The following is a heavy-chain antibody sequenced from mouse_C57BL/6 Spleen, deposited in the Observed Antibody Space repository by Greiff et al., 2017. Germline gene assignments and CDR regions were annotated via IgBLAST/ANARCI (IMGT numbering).Heavy chain of an antibody. V-gene: IGHV1-72*01. Sequence: QVQLQQPGAELVKPGASVKLSCKASGYTFTSYWMHWVKQRPGRGLEWIGRIDPNSGGTKYNEKFKSKATLTVDKPSSTAYVQLSSLTSEDSAVYCCARVEFSDYCGSRGRSWYFDDWGKGTTLTVSS. CDR1: GYTFTSYW. CDR3: ARVEFSDYCGSRGRSWYFDD. D-gene: IGHD1-1*01. J-gene: IGHJ1*03. CDR2: IDPNSGGT.